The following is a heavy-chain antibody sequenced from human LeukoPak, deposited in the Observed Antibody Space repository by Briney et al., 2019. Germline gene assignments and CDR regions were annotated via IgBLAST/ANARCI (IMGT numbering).Heavy chain of an antibody. V-gene: IGHV3-33*01. Sequence: GGSLGLSCAASGFTFSSYGMHWVRQAPGEGLEWVAVIWYDGSNKYYADSVKGRFTISRDNSKNTLYLQMNSLRAEDTAVYYCARDNRYGSGSYYSYWGQGTLVTVSS. J-gene: IGHJ4*02. CDR2: IWYDGSNK. D-gene: IGHD3-10*01. CDR1: GFTFSSYG. CDR3: ARDNRYGSGSYYSY.